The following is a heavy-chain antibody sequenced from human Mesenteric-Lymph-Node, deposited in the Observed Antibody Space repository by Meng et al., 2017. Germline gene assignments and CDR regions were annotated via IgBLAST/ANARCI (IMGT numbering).Heavy chain of an antibody. J-gene: IGHJ3*02. CDR2: IYYSGST. D-gene: IGHD3-22*01. Sequence: SETLSLTCTVSGGSISSYYWSWIRQPPGKGLEWIGYIYYSGSTNYNPSLKSRVTISVDTSKNQFSLKLSSVTAADTAVYYCARDQTYYYDSSGYYGDAFDIWGQGTMVTVSS. CDR3: ARDQTYYYDSSGYYGDAFDI. V-gene: IGHV4-59*12. CDR1: GGSISSYY.